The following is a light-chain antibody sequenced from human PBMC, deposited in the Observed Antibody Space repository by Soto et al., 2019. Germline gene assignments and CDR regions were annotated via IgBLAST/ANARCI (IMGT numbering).Light chain of an antibody. Sequence: QSALSQPASVSGSPGQSITISCSGTNTDVGAYDYVSWYQQHPGKAPKLILYDVINRPSGVSDRFSGSKSGNTASLPISGLQAEDEAEYFCSSYSTISNLVFATGTKLTVL. J-gene: IGLJ1*01. CDR2: DVI. CDR1: NTDVGAYDY. CDR3: SSYSTISNLV. V-gene: IGLV2-14*03.